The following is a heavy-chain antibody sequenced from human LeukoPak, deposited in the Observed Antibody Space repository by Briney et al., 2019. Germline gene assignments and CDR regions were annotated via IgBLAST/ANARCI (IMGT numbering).Heavy chain of an antibody. CDR2: ISGSGGST. D-gene: IGHD3-10*01. CDR3: AFTMVRLGGYYYYGMDV. J-gene: IGHJ6*02. CDR1: GFTFKSFS. V-gene: IGHV3-23*01. Sequence: GGSLRLSCAASGFTFKSFSMNWVRQAPGKGLEWVSAISGSGGSTYYADSVKGRFTISRDNSKNTLYLQMNSLRAEDAAVYYCAFTMVRLGGYYYYGMDVWGQGTTVTVSS.